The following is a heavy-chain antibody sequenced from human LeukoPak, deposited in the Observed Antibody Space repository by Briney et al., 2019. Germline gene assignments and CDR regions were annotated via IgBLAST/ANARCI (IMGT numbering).Heavy chain of an antibody. Sequence: GGSLRLPCAVSGFTFSSYSMSWVRQAPGKGLEWVSSISSSGTYKYYADSVKGRFTISRDNAKNTLYLQMNSLRAEDTAVYYCARVIYSGWEGELSDWGQGTLVTVSS. V-gene: IGHV3-21*01. J-gene: IGHJ4*02. CDR2: ISSSGTYK. D-gene: IGHD6-19*01. CDR3: ARVIYSGWEGELSD. CDR1: GFTFSSYS.